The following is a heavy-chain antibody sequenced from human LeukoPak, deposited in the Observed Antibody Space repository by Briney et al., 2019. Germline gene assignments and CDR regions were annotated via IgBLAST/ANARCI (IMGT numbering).Heavy chain of an antibody. CDR2: FDPEDGET. Sequence: ASVKVSCKVSGYTLTELSMHWVRQAPGKGLEWMGGFDPEDGETIYAQKFQGRVTMTEDTSTDTVYMELSSLRSEDTAVYYCARDRTGPYSSGDMEAFDIWGQGAMVTVSS. J-gene: IGHJ3*02. D-gene: IGHD6-19*01. V-gene: IGHV1-24*01. CDR3: ARDRTGPYSSGDMEAFDI. CDR1: GYTLTELS.